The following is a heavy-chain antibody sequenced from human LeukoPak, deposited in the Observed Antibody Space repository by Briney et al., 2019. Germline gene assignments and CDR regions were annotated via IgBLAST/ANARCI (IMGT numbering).Heavy chain of an antibody. V-gene: IGHV3-30*03. D-gene: IGHD3-10*01. J-gene: IGHJ4*02. CDR1: GFTFSSYG. Sequence: GGSLRLSCAASGFTFSSYGMHWVRQAPGKGLEWVAVISYDGSNKHYADSVKGRFTISRDNSKNTLYLQMNSLKTEDTAVYYCCTLWFGELLYQYWGQGTLVTVSS. CDR2: ISYDGSNK. CDR3: CTLWFGELLYQY.